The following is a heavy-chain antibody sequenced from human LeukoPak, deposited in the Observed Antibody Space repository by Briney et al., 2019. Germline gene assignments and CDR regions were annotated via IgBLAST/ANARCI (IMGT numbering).Heavy chain of an antibody. CDR1: GGSLSSSSYY. Sequence: PSETLSLTCTVSGGSLSSSSYYWGWMRQPPGKGLEWFGSIYYSGSTYYNPSLKSRVTISVDTSKNQFSLKLSSVTAADTAVYYCARQISDYYYYYIDVWGKGATVTVSS. D-gene: IGHD3-3*01. J-gene: IGHJ6*03. CDR2: IYYSGST. CDR3: ARQISDYYYYYIDV. V-gene: IGHV4-39*01.